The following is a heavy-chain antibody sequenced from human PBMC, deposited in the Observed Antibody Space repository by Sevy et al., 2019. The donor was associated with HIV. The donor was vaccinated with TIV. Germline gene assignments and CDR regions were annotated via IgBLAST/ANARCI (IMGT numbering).Heavy chain of an antibody. V-gene: IGHV1-69*13. Sequence: ASVKVSCKASGGTFSSYAISWVRQAPGQGLEWMGGIIPIFGTANYAQKFQGRVTITADESTSTAYMELSSLRSEDTAVCYCASVVVVAVDAFDIWGQGTMVTVSS. CDR2: IIPIFGTA. CDR3: ASVVVVAVDAFDI. CDR1: GGTFSSYA. D-gene: IGHD2-15*01. J-gene: IGHJ3*02.